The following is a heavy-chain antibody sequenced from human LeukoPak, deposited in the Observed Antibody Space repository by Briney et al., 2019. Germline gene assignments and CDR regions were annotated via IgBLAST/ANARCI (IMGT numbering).Heavy chain of an antibody. CDR3: ARLVSYYGSAYRLLDL. Sequence: TGRSLRLSCEASGFNFSTNGMHWVRQAPGKGLEWVALIWFDGSNKHYADSVKGRFTVSRDNSKNTMYLQMNSLRAEDTAVYYCARLVSYYGSAYRLLDLWGRGTLVTVSS. CDR1: GFNFSTNG. D-gene: IGHD3-10*01. J-gene: IGHJ2*01. V-gene: IGHV3-33*01. CDR2: IWFDGSNK.